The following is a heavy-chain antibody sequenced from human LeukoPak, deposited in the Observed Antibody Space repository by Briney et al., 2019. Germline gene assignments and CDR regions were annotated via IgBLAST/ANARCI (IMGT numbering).Heavy chain of an antibody. J-gene: IGHJ4*02. Sequence: SDTLSFSRTVAGGSIKSRSYYWGSIRQPPGKGLEWIGSIYYSGNTYYNPSLKSRVTISVDTSKNQFSLRLSSVTAADTAVYYCARHEVSYCGGDCYSPGFAPPDFDYWGQGTLVTVSS. CDR2: IYYSGNT. CDR3: ARHEVSYCGGDCYSPGFAPPDFDY. V-gene: IGHV4-39*01. D-gene: IGHD2-21*02. CDR1: GGSIKSRSYY.